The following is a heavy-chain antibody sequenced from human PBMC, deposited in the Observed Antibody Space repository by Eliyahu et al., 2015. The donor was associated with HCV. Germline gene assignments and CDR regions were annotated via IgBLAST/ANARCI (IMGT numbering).Heavy chain of an antibody. Sequence: EVKKPGSSVKVSCKASGGTFSSYAISWVRQAPGQGLEWMGGIIPIFGTANYAQKFQGRVTITADKSTSTAYMELSSLRSEDTAVYYCASVGGYCSGGSCYSPIPTYDAFDIWGQGTMVTVSS. CDR1: GGTFSSYA. V-gene: IGHV1-69*06. D-gene: IGHD2-15*01. CDR3: ASVGGYCSGGSCYSPIPTYDAFDI. CDR2: IIPIFGTA. J-gene: IGHJ3*02.